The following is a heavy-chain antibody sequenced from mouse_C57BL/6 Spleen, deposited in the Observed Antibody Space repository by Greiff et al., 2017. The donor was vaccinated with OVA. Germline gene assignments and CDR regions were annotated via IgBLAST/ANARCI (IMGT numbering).Heavy chain of an antibody. CDR3: ARRDDYDGPFFDY. CDR2: IDPSDSYT. Sequence: VQLQQPGAELVKPGASVKLSCKASGYTFTSYWMQWVKQRPGQGLEWIGEIDPSDSYTNYNQKFKGKATLTVDTSSSTAYMQLSSLTSEDSAVYYCARRDDYDGPFFDYWGQGTTLTVSS. V-gene: IGHV1-50*01. J-gene: IGHJ2*01. CDR1: GYTFTSYW. D-gene: IGHD2-4*01.